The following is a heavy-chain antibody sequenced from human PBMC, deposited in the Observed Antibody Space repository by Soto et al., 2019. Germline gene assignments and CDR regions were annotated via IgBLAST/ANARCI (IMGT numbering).Heavy chain of an antibody. CDR3: ARASYDSSCYYYGGRARVFDY. J-gene: IGHJ4*02. D-gene: IGHD3-22*01. V-gene: IGHV4-31*03. Sequence: QVQLQESGPGLVKPSQTLSLTCTVSGGSISSGGYYWSWIRQHPGKGLEWIGYIDYSGRTYYNPSLKIRVTISVDTSKNQLSLKLSSVTATDTVLYYCARASYDSSCYYYGGRARVFDYWGQGTLVTVSS. CDR2: IDYSGRT. CDR1: GGSISSGGYY.